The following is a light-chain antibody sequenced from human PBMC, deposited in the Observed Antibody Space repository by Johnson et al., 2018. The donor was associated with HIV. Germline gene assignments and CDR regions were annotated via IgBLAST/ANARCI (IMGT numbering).Light chain of an antibody. CDR2: EDN. V-gene: IGLV1-51*02. CDR3: GTWDSSLSTGGV. Sequence: QSVLTQSPSVSVAPGQKVTISCSGSSSNIENNYVSWYQQLPGTAPKLLIYEDNRRPSGTPDRFSGSKSGTSATLGITGLQTGDEADYYCGTWDSSLSTGGVFGTGTKFTV. J-gene: IGLJ1*01. CDR1: SSNIENNY.